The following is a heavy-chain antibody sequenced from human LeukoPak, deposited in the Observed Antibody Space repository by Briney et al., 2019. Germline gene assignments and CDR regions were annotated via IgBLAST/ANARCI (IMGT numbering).Heavy chain of an antibody. D-gene: IGHD1-26*01. V-gene: IGHV1-18*04. CDR1: GYSLTTYY. CDR2: TSAYNGNT. J-gene: IGHJ4*02. CDR3: AVLVGATNTEDFDY. Sequence: PRASVRVSCKASGYSLTTYYMHWVRQAPGQGLEWMGWTSAYNGNTNYAQKLQGRVTMTTDTSTSTAYMELGSLRSDDTAVYYCAVLVGATNTEDFDYWGQGTLVTVSS.